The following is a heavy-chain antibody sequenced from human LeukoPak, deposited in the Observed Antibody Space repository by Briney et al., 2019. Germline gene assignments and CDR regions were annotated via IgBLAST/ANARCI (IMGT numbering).Heavy chain of an antibody. V-gene: IGHV4-4*07. CDR2: IYTSGST. CDR3: ARVPRSGGYYYGMDV. D-gene: IGHD3-10*01. J-gene: IGHJ6*02. CDR1: GGSISSYY. Sequence: SETLSLTCTVSGGSISSYYWSWIRQPAGKGLEWIGRIYTSGSTNYNPSLKSRVTMSVDTSKNQFSLKLSSVTAAGTAVYYCARVPRSGGYYYGMDVWGQGTTVTVSS.